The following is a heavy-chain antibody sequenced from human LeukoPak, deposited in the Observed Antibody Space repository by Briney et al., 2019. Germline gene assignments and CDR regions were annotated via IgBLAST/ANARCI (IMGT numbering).Heavy chain of an antibody. Sequence: ASVKVSCKASGYTFTSNYIHWVRQAPGQGLEWMGMIYPRDGSTSYAQKFQGRVTVTRDTSTSTVHMELSGLRSEDTAVYYCAREGVGATFSLWGQGTLVTVSS. CDR3: AREGVGATFSL. V-gene: IGHV1-46*01. D-gene: IGHD1-26*01. CDR1: GYTFTSNY. CDR2: IYPRDGST. J-gene: IGHJ4*02.